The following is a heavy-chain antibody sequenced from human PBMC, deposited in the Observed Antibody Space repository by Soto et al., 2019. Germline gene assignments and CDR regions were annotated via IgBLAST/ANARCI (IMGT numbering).Heavy chain of an antibody. CDR3: ARYTSGWEFDF. Sequence: QVQLVESGGGVVQAGRSLRLSCAASGFTFSSYGMHWVRQAPGKGLEWVAVIRYDGSNKNYADSVKGRFTISRENSKNTLYLQMNILRDEDTAVYYCARYTSGWEFDFWGQGTLVTVSS. D-gene: IGHD6-19*01. V-gene: IGHV3-33*01. CDR1: GFTFSSYG. J-gene: IGHJ4*02. CDR2: IRYDGSNK.